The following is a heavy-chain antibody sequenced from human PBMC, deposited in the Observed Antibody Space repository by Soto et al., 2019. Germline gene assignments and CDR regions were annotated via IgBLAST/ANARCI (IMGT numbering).Heavy chain of an antibody. J-gene: IGHJ4*02. CDR2: ISAYDGNT. Sequence: ASVKVSCKTSGYTFTAYGITWVRQAPGQGLEWMGWISAYDGNTNYAQKVQGRVTMSTDTSTRTAYMELRSLRSDDTAVYYCATSYSGSYYYFDYWGQGSLVTVSS. D-gene: IGHD1-26*01. CDR3: ATSYSGSYYYFDY. CDR1: GYTFTAYG. V-gene: IGHV1-18*01.